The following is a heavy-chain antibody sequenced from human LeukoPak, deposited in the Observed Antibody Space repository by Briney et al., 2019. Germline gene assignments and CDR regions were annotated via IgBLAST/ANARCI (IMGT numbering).Heavy chain of an antibody. CDR2: IKQDGSEK. J-gene: IGHJ4*02. D-gene: IGHD3-3*01. CDR1: GFTFSSYW. V-gene: IGHV3-7*01. CDR3: ARDAPPIYYDFWSGLDY. Sequence: PGGSLRLSCAASGFTFSSYWMSWVRQAPGKGLEWVANIKQDGSEKYYVDSVKGRFTISRDNAKNSLYLQMNSLRAEDTAVYYCARDAPPIYYDFWSGLDYWGQGTLVTVSS.